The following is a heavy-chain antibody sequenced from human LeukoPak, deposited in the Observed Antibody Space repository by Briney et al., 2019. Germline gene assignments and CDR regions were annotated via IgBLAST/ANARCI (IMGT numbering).Heavy chain of an antibody. J-gene: IGHJ3*02. Sequence: PPQTLSLTCNVSGVSLSDGRYYCTWIRQHPGKGLELVGYKHYSGSAKYNPSLKSRLNISINPSKNPFSLQLRSLTPAGPRTSFCATTYCSGISCLDVFNMWGQGTRVTVSS. CDR2: KHYSGSA. V-gene: IGHV4-31*03. CDR1: GVSLSDGRYY. CDR3: ATTYCSGISCLDVFNM. D-gene: IGHD2-2*01.